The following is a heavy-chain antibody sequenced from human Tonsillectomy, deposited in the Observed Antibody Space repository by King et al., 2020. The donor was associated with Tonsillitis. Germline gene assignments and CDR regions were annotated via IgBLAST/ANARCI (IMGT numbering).Heavy chain of an antibody. CDR3: ASIAVAGTSIYAFDI. CDR2: ISGSGGST. J-gene: IGHJ3*02. D-gene: IGHD6-19*01. Sequence: VQLVESGGGLVQPGGSLRLSCAASGFTFSIYAMSWVRQAPGKGLEWVSVISGSGGSTYYADSVKGRFTISRDNSKNTLSLQMNSLRAEDTAVYSCASIAVAGTSIYAFDIWGQGTMVTVSS. V-gene: IGHV3-23*04. CDR1: GFTFSIYA.